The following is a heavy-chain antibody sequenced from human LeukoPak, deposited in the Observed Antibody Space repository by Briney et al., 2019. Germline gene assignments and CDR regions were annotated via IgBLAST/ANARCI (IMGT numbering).Heavy chain of an antibody. CDR3: ARSIAVAGGIYFDY. D-gene: IGHD6-19*01. CDR1: GYTFTRYA. V-gene: IGHV7-4-1*02. CDR2: INTNTGNP. J-gene: IGHJ4*01. Sequence: ASVKVSCKPSGYTFTRYAMNWVRQAPGQGLEWMGWINTNTGNPSYAQGLTGRFVFCLDTSVSTAYLQISSLKAEDTGVYYCARSIAVAGGIYFDYWGRGTLVTVSS.